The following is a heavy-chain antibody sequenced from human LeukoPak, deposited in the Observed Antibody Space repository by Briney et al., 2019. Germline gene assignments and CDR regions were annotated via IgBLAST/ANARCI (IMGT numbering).Heavy chain of an antibody. V-gene: IGHV4-61*02. CDR3: ARDRSYGGSRFDT. CDR2: ISSSGST. Sequence: PSETLSLTCTVSGDSINTYTHYWPWVRQQPAGKGLEWIGRISSSGSTNYNPSLWGRFTISRDTSKNQFFLGLSSVTVTDTAVYYCARDRSYGGSRFDTWGQGILVTVSS. D-gene: IGHD1-26*01. J-gene: IGHJ5*02. CDR1: GDSINTYTHY.